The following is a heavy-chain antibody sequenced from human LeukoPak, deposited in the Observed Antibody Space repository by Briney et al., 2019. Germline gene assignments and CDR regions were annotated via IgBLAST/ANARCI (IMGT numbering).Heavy chain of an antibody. CDR1: GFTFSSYG. D-gene: IGHD5-18*01. V-gene: IGHV3-23*01. Sequence: PGGSLRLSCAASGFTFSSYGMSWVRQAPGKGLEWVSGISGSGGSTYYADSVKGRFTISRDNSKNTLYLQLSSLRADDTAVYYCAKSQEVTETYYNYYMDVWGKGTTVTISS. J-gene: IGHJ6*03. CDR3: AKSQEVTETYYNYYMDV. CDR2: ISGSGGST.